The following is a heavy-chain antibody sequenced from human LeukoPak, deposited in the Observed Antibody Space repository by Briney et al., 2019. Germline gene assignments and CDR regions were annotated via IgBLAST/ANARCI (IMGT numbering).Heavy chain of an antibody. CDR2: IIPIFGTA. Sequence: ASVKVSCKASGYTFTSYAMNWVRQAPGQGLEWMGGIIPIFGTANYAQKFQGRVTITADESTSTAYMELSSLRSEDTAVYYCARDLGKPAGDYWGQGTLVTVSS. D-gene: IGHD6-13*01. CDR1: GYTFTSYA. J-gene: IGHJ4*02. V-gene: IGHV1-69*13. CDR3: ARDLGKPAGDY.